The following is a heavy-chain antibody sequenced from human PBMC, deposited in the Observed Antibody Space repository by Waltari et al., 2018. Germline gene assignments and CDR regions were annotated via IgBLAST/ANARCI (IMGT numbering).Heavy chain of an antibody. Sequence: QVQLQESGQGLVKPSGTLSLTCAVSGDSIRGNYGWGWVRQSPEKGLEWIGHVHHSGKTHYNPSLQSRVALSVHKPKNQFSRNLNSVTAADTAIYYCAGDRAIGLFFDYWGRGTLVTVSS. D-gene: IGHD2-2*01. CDR1: GDSIRGNYG. CDR3: AGDRAIGLFFDY. CDR2: VHHSGKT. V-gene: IGHV4-4*02. J-gene: IGHJ4*02.